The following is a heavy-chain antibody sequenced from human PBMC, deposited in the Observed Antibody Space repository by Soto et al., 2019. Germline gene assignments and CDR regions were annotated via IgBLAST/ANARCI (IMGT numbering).Heavy chain of an antibody. CDR1: GGTFSSYA. V-gene: IGHV1-69*13. D-gene: IGHD5-12*01. Sequence: SVKVSCKASGGTFSSYAISWVRQAPGQGLEWMGGIIPIFGTANYAQKFQGRVTITADESTSTAYMELSSLRSEDTAVYYCAGGRDGYNTYYFDYCGQGTLVTVSS. CDR2: IIPIFGTA. CDR3: AGGRDGYNTYYFDY. J-gene: IGHJ4*02.